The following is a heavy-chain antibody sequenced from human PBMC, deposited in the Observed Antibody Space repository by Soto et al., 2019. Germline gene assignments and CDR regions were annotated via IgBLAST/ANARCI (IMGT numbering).Heavy chain of an antibody. CDR2: IGGSGGNT. Sequence: EVQLLESGGGLVQPGGSLRLSCAASGFIFNAYAMTWVRQAPGKWLEWVSAIGGSGGNTYYAASLKGRFTISRDNSKDTVDLEMNRLRVDDTAVYFCARVASYYINSADHWGQGILVTVSS. J-gene: IGHJ4*02. D-gene: IGHD4-4*01. CDR3: ARVASYYINSADH. CDR1: GFIFNAYA. V-gene: IGHV3-23*01.